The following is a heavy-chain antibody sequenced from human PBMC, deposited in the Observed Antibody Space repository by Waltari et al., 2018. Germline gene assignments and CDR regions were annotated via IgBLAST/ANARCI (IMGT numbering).Heavy chain of an antibody. V-gene: IGHV1-24*01. J-gene: IGHJ6*02. CDR1: GYTLTELS. CDR2: FDPEDGET. Sequence: QVQLVQSGAEVKKPGASVKVSCKVSGYTLTELSMHWVRQAPGKGLEWMGGFDPEDGETIYAQKFQGRVTMTEDTSTDTAYMELSSLRSEDTAVYYCATNSLRFLEWSHYYYGMDVWGQGTTVTVSS. CDR3: ATNSLRFLEWSHYYYGMDV. D-gene: IGHD3-3*01.